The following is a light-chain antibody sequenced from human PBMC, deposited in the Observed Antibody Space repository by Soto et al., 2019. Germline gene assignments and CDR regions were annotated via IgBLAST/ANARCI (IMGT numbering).Light chain of an antibody. J-gene: IGLJ2*01. CDR2: EVT. CDR3: CSYAGASSVV. CDR1: SSDVGSYNL. V-gene: IGLV2-23*02. Sequence: QSALTQPASVSGSPGQSITISCTGTSSDVGSYNLVSWYQQHPDKAPKFIIYEVTKRPSGVSNRFSGSKSGNTASLTISGLQAEDEADYYCCSYAGASSVVFGGVTKVTVL.